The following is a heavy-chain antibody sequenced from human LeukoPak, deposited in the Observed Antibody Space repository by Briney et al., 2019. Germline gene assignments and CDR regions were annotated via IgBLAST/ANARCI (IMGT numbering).Heavy chain of an antibody. CDR1: GGSISRGSYY. Sequence: SQTLSLTCVVSGGSISRGSYYWNWIRQPAGKGLEWMGRIYNSGSTNYNPSLKSRVTISADMSRNQLSLLLTSVTAADTAVYYCARQTSGVLYFDSWGLGTLVIVSS. CDR3: ARQTSGVLYFDS. CDR2: IYNSGST. D-gene: IGHD3-16*01. J-gene: IGHJ4*02. V-gene: IGHV4-61*02.